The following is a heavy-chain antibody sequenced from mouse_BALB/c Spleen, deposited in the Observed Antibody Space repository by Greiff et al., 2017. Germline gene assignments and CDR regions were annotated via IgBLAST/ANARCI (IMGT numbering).Heavy chain of an antibody. D-gene: IGHD2-3*01. CDR1: GFTFSSFG. J-gene: IGHJ4*01. CDR3: ARAMMPYYAMDY. Sequence: EVQLLESGGGLVQPGGSRKLSCAASGFTFSSFGMHWVRQAPEKGLEWVAYISSGSSTIYYADTVKGRFTISRDNPKNTLFLQMTSLRSEDTAMYYCARAMMPYYAMDYWGQGTSVTVSS. V-gene: IGHV5-17*02. CDR2: ISSGSSTI.